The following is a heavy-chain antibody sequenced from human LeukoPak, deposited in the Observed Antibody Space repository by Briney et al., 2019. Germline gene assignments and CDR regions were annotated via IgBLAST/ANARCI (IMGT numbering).Heavy chain of an antibody. J-gene: IGHJ4*02. V-gene: IGHV4-30-2*01. Sequence: PSETLSLTCTVSGGSISSGGHYWSWIRQPPGKGLEWIGFIYDSGSTSYNSSLKSRVAISVDRSKNQFSLKVTSVTAADTAVYYCARDSPKRYSGSYFDYWGQGTLVTVSS. CDR3: ARDSPKRYSGSYFDY. CDR1: GGSISSGGHY. CDR2: IYDSGST. D-gene: IGHD1-26*01.